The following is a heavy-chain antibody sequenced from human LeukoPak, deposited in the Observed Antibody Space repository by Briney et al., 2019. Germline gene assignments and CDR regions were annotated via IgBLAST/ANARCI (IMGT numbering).Heavy chain of an antibody. CDR1: GFTFSNYW. V-gene: IGHV3-23*01. Sequence: GGSLRLSCEAFGFTFSNYWMSWVRQAPGEGLEWVSGISGSGDSTYYADSVKGRFTISRDNSKNTLYLQMNSLRAEDTAVYYCARRSGIAVAGAFDYWGQGTLVTVSS. CDR2: ISGSGDST. CDR3: ARRSGIAVAGAFDY. D-gene: IGHD6-19*01. J-gene: IGHJ4*02.